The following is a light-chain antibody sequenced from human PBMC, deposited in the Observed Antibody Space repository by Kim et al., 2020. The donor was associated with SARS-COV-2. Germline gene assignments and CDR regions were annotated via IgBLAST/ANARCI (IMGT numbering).Light chain of an antibody. J-gene: IGLJ1*01. Sequence: SVSPGQTARITCSGDVLAKKYARWFQQKPGQAPVLVIYTDSERPSGIPERFSGSSSGTTVTLTISGAQVEDEADYYCYSAADNNRVFGTGTKVTVL. CDR1: VLAKKY. V-gene: IGLV3-27*01. CDR3: YSAADNNRV. CDR2: TDS.